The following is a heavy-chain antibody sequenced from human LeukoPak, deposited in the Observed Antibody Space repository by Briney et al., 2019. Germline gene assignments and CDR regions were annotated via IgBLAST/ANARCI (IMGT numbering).Heavy chain of an antibody. CDR3: ARGPYSYDSSGAFDI. V-gene: IGHV4-39*01. D-gene: IGHD3-22*01. CDR1: GGSISSSSYY. CDR2: IYYSGST. J-gene: IGHJ3*02. Sequence: SETLSLTCTVSGGSISSSSYYWGWIRQPPGKGLEWIGSIYYSGSTYYNPSLKSRLTISVDTSKNQFFLKLSSVTAADTAVYFCARGPYSYDSSGAFDIWGQGTMVTVSS.